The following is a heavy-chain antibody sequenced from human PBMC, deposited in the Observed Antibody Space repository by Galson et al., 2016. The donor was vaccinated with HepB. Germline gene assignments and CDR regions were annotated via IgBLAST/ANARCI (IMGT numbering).Heavy chain of an antibody. CDR2: ISHSGST. Sequence: SETLSLTCAVYGGLSSSSHYWGWIRQSPGKGLEWIGSISHSGSTFYNPSFKSRVTISVDSSKKQFSLNLNAVTAADTAVYYCARALKDFWGGYYTRGFEYWGPGTLATVSS. D-gene: IGHD3-3*01. J-gene: IGHJ4*01. V-gene: IGHV4-39*07. CDR1: GGLSSSSHY. CDR3: ARALKDFWGGYYTRGFEY.